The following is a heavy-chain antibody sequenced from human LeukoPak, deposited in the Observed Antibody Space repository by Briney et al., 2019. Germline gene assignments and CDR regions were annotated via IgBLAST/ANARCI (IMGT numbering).Heavy chain of an antibody. V-gene: IGHV3-11*06. D-gene: IGHD3-22*01. J-gene: IGHJ3*02. Sequence: GGSLILSCAASGFTFSDCYMSWIRQAPGRGLEWVSYVSSSSSYTNYADSVRGRFTISRDNAKDSLYLQMNSLRAEDTAVYYCARDWTYYYDSSGYYRAFDIWGQGTMVTVSS. CDR1: GFTFSDCY. CDR3: ARDWTYYYDSSGYYRAFDI. CDR2: VSSSSSYT.